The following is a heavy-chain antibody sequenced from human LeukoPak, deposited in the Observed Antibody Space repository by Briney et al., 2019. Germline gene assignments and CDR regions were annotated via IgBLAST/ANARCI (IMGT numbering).Heavy chain of an antibody. CDR3: ARARYDYVWGSYRPALGY. CDR1: GGTFSSYA. Sequence: ASMKVSCKASGGTFSSYAISWVRQAPGQGLEWMGGIIPIFGTANYAQKFQGRVTITADKSTSTAYMELSSLRSEDTAVYYCARARYDYVWGSYRPALGYWGQGTLVTVSS. V-gene: IGHV1-69*06. D-gene: IGHD3-16*02. CDR2: IIPIFGTA. J-gene: IGHJ4*02.